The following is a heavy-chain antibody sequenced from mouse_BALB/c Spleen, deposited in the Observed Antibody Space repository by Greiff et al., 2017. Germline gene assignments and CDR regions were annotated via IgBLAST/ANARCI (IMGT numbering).Heavy chain of an antibody. Sequence: EVKLVESGGGLVKPGGSLKLSCAASGFTFSSYTMSWVRQTPEKRLEWVATISSGGSYTYYPDSVKGRFTISRDNAKNTLYLQMSSLRSEDTAMYYGTRDEYGTPAWLAYWGQGTLVTVSA. J-gene: IGHJ3*01. CDR1: GFTFSSYT. CDR2: ISSGGSYT. CDR3: TRDEYGTPAWLAY. D-gene: IGHD2-10*02. V-gene: IGHV5-6-4*01.